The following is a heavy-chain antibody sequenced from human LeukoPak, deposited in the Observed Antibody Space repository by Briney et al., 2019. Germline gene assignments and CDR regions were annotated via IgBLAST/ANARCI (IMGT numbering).Heavy chain of an antibody. V-gene: IGHV3-7*04. Sequence: GSLRLSCAASGFTFSSLWMNWVRQAPGKGLEWVASIKQDGSEKYYVDSVKGRFTISRDNAKNSLYLQMNSLRAEDTAVYYCTRGSQVSGYWGQGTLVTVSS. CDR1: GFTFSSLW. CDR2: IKQDGSEK. J-gene: IGHJ4*02. CDR3: TRGSQVSGY.